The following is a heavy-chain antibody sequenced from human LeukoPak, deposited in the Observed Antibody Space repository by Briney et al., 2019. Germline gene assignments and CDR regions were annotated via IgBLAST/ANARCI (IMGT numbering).Heavy chain of an antibody. Sequence: GGSLRLSCAASGFSFSVYWMHWVRQAPGKGPVWVSRIKTDGSITDYADFVKGRFTISRDNARNSLYLQVGSLRVEDTAMYYCARGGAARPDIWGQGTMVIVSS. J-gene: IGHJ3*02. D-gene: IGHD6-6*01. CDR3: ARGGAARPDI. CDR1: GFSFSVYW. V-gene: IGHV3-74*01. CDR2: IKTDGSIT.